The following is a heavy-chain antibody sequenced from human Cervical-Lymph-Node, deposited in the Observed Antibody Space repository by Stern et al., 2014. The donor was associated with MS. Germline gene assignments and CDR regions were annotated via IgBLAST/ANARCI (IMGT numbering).Heavy chain of an antibody. V-gene: IGHV2-70*01. CDR1: GFSLSTSGMC. CDR2: IDWDDDK. J-gene: IGHJ3*02. D-gene: IGHD4/OR15-4a*01. Sequence: QITLNESGPALVKPTQTLTLTCTFSGFSLSTSGMCVSWIRQPPGQALEXIALIDWDDDKSYSTSLKTRLTISKDTSKNQVVLTMTNMDPVDTATYYCARTQLTTASAFDIWGQGTMVTVSS. CDR3: ARTQLTTASAFDI.